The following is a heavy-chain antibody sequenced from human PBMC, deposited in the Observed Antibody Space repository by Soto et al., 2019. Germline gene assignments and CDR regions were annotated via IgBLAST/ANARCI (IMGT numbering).Heavy chain of an antibody. D-gene: IGHD3-10*01. V-gene: IGHV2-5*01. Sequence: QITLKESGPTLVKPTQTLTLTCTFSGFSLTTTRVGVAWIRQPPGKALEWLALTYWNDDTRYSRSLRSRLTFPKDITKNQVVLTMTNMAPVDTATYYCAHLSYYSGGPYSDYWGQGILVTVPS. CDR3: AHLSYYSGGPYSDY. CDR2: TYWNDDT. J-gene: IGHJ4*02. CDR1: GFSLTTTRVG.